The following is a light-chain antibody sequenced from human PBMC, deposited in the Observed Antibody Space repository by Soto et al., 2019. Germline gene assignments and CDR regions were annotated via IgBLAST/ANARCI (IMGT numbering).Light chain of an antibody. Sequence: QSALTQPPSVSAAPRQKVTISCSGSRSNIGNNYVSWYQQLPGTAPKLLIYENNKRPSGIPDRFSASKSGTSATLGITGLQTGDEADYYCGTWDSSLSAVVFGGGTQLTVL. CDR3: GTWDSSLSAVV. CDR1: RSNIGNNY. V-gene: IGLV1-51*02. J-gene: IGLJ2*01. CDR2: ENN.